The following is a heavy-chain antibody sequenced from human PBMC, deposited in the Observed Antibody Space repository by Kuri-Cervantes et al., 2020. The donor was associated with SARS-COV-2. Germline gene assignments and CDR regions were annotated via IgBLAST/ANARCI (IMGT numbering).Heavy chain of an antibody. V-gene: IGHV6-1*01. J-gene: IGHJ5*02. CDR3: ARGRTRGLTGDRAWRFDP. CDR2: TYYRPKWYN. Sequence: SQTLSLTCAIPGDRVSSNSAAWNWIRQSPSRGLEWLGRTYYRPKWYNDYAVSVKSRITINPDTSKNQFSLQLNSVTPEDTAVYYCARGRTRGLTGDRAWRFDPWGQGTPVTVSS. CDR1: GDRVSSNSAA. D-gene: IGHD7-27*01.